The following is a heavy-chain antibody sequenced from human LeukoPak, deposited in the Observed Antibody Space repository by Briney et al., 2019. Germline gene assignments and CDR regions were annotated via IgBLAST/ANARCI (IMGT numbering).Heavy chain of an antibody. D-gene: IGHD2-21*01. J-gene: IGHJ4*02. Sequence: PSETLSLTSNVSAFSISSGYYWGWIRQPPGKGLEWIGSLYHSGTTYFNPSLRSRVTISADTSKNQFSLKLSSVTAVDTAVYYCARAPVVAALDHWGQGTLVTVSS. V-gene: IGHV4-38-2*02. CDR2: LYHSGTT. CDR1: AFSISSGYY. CDR3: ARAPVVAALDH.